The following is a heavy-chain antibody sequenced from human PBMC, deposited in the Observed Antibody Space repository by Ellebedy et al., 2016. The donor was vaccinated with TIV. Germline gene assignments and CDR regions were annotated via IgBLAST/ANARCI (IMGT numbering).Heavy chain of an antibody. CDR2: IIPTLGMT. CDR1: GGTFSNHA. CDR3: ARWDGYDEKFQGPFDR. J-gene: IGHJ4*02. V-gene: IGHV1-69*04. Sequence: AASVKVSCKASGGTFSNHATNWLRQAPGQGLEWMGRIIPTLGMTHYAQNFQGRVTITADKSTRTAYIELSSLRSDDTAVYYCARWDGYDEKFQGPFDRWGQGTLVTVSS. D-gene: IGHD5-24*01.